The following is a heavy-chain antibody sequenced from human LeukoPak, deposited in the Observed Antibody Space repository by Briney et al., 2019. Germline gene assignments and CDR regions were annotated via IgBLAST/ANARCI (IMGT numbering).Heavy chain of an antibody. D-gene: IGHD3-10*02. CDR2: INPNSGGT. CDR1: GYTFTGYY. Sequence: ASVKVSCKASGYTFTGYYMHWVRQAPGQGLEWMGWINPNSGGTNYAQKFQGRVTMTRDTSISTAYMELSRLRSDDTAVYYCARESVFGELVPRDLYPDYYYYGMDVWGQGTTATVSS. CDR3: ARESVFGELVPRDLYPDYYYYGMDV. V-gene: IGHV1-2*02. J-gene: IGHJ6*02.